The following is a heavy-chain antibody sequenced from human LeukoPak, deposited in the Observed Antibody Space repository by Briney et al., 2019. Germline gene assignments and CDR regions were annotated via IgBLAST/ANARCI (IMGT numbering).Heavy chain of an antibody. D-gene: IGHD3-10*01. CDR3: ARDSYGSGSPPNIVYYFDY. CDR2: IIPILGIA. V-gene: IGHV1-69*04. CDR1: GGTFSSYA. Sequence: ASVKVSRKGSGGTFSSYAIRWVRQAPGQGLEGMGRIIPILGIADYAQKFQGRVTITADKSTSTAYMELSSLRSEDTAVYYCARDSYGSGSPPNIVYYFDYWGQGTLVTVSS. J-gene: IGHJ4*02.